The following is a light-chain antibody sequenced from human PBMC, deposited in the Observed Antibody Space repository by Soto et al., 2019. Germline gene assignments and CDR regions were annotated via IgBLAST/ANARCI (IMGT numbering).Light chain of an antibody. CDR3: SSYTSQSTVV. V-gene: IGLV2-14*01. Sequence: QSALTQPASVSGSPGQSIAISCTGTRSDVGGYNYVSWYQQPPGKAPKLIIYDVSDRPSGVSTRFSGSKSGNTASLTISGLQADDEADYYCSSYTSQSTVVFGGWTKVTVL. J-gene: IGLJ3*02. CDR1: RSDVGGYNY. CDR2: DVS.